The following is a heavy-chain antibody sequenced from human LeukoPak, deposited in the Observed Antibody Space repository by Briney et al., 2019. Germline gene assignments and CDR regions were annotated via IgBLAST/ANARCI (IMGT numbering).Heavy chain of an antibody. Sequence: GGSLRLSCAASGFTYNAYEMNWVRQAPGKGLEWVSYISSSGSTIYYADSVKGRFTISRDNAKNSLYLQMNSLRAEDTAVYYCAELGITMIGGVWGKGTTVTISS. CDR2: ISSSGSTI. CDR3: AELGITMIGGV. D-gene: IGHD3-10*02. CDR1: GFTYNAYE. J-gene: IGHJ6*04. V-gene: IGHV3-48*03.